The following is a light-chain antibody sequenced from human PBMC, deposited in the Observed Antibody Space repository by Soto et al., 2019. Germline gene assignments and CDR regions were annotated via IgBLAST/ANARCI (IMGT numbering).Light chain of an antibody. CDR1: PSVSSY. J-gene: IGKJ1*01. CDR2: ETS. CDR3: QQRSNWPWT. Sequence: ETVLTQSPATRSLSPGERATVSCRASPSVSSYLAWYKQQAGQAPRLLIYETSNRATGIPASVSGSESGTDFTLTISSLEPEDCAVYSGQQRSNWPWTVGQGTKVEIK. V-gene: IGKV3-11*01.